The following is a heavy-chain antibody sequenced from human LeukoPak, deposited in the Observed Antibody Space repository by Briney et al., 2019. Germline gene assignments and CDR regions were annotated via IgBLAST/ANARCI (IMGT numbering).Heavy chain of an antibody. J-gene: IGHJ4*02. V-gene: IGHV4-39*07. D-gene: IGHD5/OR15-5a*01. Sequence: TSETLSLTCTVSGGSISSSSYYWGWIRQPPGKGLEWIGSIYYSGSTYYNPSLKSRVTISVDTSKNQFSLKLTSVTAADTAVYYCVRESDSVFFDSWGQGTLVTVSS. CDR3: VRESDSVFFDS. CDR2: IYYSGST. CDR1: GGSISSSSYY.